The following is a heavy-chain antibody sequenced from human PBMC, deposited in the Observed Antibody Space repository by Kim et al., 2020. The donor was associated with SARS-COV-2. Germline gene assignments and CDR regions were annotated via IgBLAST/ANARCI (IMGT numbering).Heavy chain of an antibody. J-gene: IGHJ3*02. CDR2: INPSGGST. V-gene: IGHV1-46*01. CDR1: GYTFTSYY. CDR3: ARAGVYYDSSGYYIDAFDI. D-gene: IGHD3-22*01. Sequence: ASVKVSCKASGYTFTSYYMHWVRQAPGQGLEWMGIINPSGGSTSYAQKFQGRVTMTRDTSTSTVYMELSSLRSEDTAVYYCARAGVYYDSSGYYIDAFDIWGQGTMVTVSS.